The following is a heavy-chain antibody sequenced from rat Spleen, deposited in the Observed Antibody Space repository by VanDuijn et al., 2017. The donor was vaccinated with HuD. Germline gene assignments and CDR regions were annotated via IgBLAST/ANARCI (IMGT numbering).Heavy chain of an antibody. V-gene: IGHV2-32*01. CDR1: GFSLTSYH. J-gene: IGHJ1*01. D-gene: IGHD1-2*01. CDR3: AREWDYYYSSYIPYWYFDF. CDR2: MWSDGDT. Sequence: QVQLKESGPGLVQPSQTLSLTCTVSGFSLTSYHVHWVRQPPGKGLEWMGMMWSDGDTSYNSALKSRLSISRDTSKSQVFLKMNSLQPEDTGTYYCAREWDYYYSSYIPYWYFDFWGPGTMVTVSS.